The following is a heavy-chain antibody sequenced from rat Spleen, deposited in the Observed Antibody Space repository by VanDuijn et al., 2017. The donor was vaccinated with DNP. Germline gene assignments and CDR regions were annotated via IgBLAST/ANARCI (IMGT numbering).Heavy chain of an antibody. Sequence: EVQLVESGGGLVQPGRSLKLSCIASGFTFSDYNMAWVRQAPKKGLEWVASLSTGGDKSAYRDSVKGRFIIFRDDAKNTQYLQMDSLRSEDTATYYCARHEDYSSYVYGFAYWGQGTLVTVSS. V-gene: IGHV5S13*01. J-gene: IGHJ3*01. CDR3: ARHEDYSSYVYGFAY. D-gene: IGHD1-2*01. CDR2: LSTGGDKS. CDR1: GFTFSDYN.